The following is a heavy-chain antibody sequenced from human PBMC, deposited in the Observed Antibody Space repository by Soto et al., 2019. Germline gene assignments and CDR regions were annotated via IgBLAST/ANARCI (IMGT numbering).Heavy chain of an antibody. J-gene: IGHJ4*02. Sequence: QVQLQQWGAGLLKPSETLSLTCAVYGGSFSGYYWSWIRQPPGKGLEWIGEINHSGSTNYNPSLKSRGTISVDTSKNQFSLKLSSVTAADTAVYYCARETTADYDYFDYWGQGTLVTVSS. CDR2: INHSGST. D-gene: IGHD4-17*01. V-gene: IGHV4-34*01. CDR3: ARETTADYDYFDY. CDR1: GGSFSGYY.